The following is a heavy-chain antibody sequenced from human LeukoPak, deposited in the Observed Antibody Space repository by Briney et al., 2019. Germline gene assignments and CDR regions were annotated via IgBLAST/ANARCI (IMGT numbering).Heavy chain of an antibody. CDR1: GGSFSGYY. V-gene: IGHV4-34*01. J-gene: IGHJ6*03. D-gene: IGHD3-3*01. CDR2: INHSEST. Sequence: SETLSLTCAVSGGSFSGYYWSWIRQPPRTGLDWIGEINHSESTNYNPSLKSRVTISVDTSKNQFSLKLSSVTAADTDVYYYSSRTHYDFWSGYYYYRDLWRKRTRDTVSS. CDR3: SSRTHYDFWSGYYYYRDL.